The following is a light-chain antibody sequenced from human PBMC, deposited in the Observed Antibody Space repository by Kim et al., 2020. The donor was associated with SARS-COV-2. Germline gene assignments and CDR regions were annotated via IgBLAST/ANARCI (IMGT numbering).Light chain of an antibody. CDR1: QGMSSY. J-gene: IGKJ5*01. V-gene: IGKV1-9*01. Sequence: AAVGDRVTMTCRASQGMSSYLARHQQKTGRPPKVLIYAASSLQSGVPSRFSGSGSGTDFTLTISSLQPEDSATYFCQQFNSYPITFGQGTRLEIK. CDR2: AAS. CDR3: QQFNSYPIT.